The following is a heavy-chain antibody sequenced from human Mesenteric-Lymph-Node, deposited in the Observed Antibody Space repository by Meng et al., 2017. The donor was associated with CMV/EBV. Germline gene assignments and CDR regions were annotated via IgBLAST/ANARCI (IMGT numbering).Heavy chain of an antibody. D-gene: IGHD2-2*01. Sequence: GESLKISCAASTSIFSSYTMSWVRQVPGKGLEWVSSISTYSTYIYYADSVKGRFTISRDNAKNSLYLQMNSLRAEDTAVYYCARDRGEYQLFRYDYWGQGTLVTVSS. J-gene: IGHJ4*02. V-gene: IGHV3-21*01. CDR1: TSIFSSYT. CDR2: ISTYSTYI. CDR3: ARDRGEYQLFRYDY.